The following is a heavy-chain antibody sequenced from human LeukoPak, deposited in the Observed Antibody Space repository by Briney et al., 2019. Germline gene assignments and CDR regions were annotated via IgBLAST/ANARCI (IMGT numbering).Heavy chain of an antibody. CDR1: GGSISSYY. D-gene: IGHD1-26*01. CDR3: ARENSGSYREFDY. V-gene: IGHV4-59*01. Sequence: KSSEALSLTCSVSGGSISSYYRFWIRQPPGKGLEWIGSVFHSGNTNYNPSLKSRVTISVDASKNQFSLKLSSVTAADTAVFYCARENSGSYREFDYWGQGTPVTVSS. J-gene: IGHJ4*02. CDR2: VFHSGNT.